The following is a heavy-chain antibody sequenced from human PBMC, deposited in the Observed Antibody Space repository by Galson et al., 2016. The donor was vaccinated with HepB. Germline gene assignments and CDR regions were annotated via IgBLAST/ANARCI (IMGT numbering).Heavy chain of an antibody. CDR2: IIPILGIA. D-gene: IGHD3-16*01. V-gene: IGHV1-69*04. J-gene: IGHJ2*01. Sequence: SVKVSCKASGGTFSNYGINWVRQAPGQGLEWMGRIIPILGIANYAQRFQGRVTITADKSTSTAYMELSSLSSEDTAVYFCARGLYFDLWGRGTLVTVPS. CDR1: GGTFSNYG. CDR3: ARGLYFDL.